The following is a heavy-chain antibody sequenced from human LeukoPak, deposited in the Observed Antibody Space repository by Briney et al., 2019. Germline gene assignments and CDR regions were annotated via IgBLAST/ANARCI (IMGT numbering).Heavy chain of an antibody. CDR1: GFTFTSYS. J-gene: IGHJ4*02. Sequence: GGSLRLSCAASGFTFTSYSMNWVRQAPGKGLEWVSTISGGGGSTYYADSVKGRFTISRDNSKNTLYLQVNSLRAEDTAVYYCAKYETWTSGRYFDYWGQGTLVTVSS. D-gene: IGHD6-19*01. CDR3: AKYETWTSGRYFDY. CDR2: ISGGGGST. V-gene: IGHV3-23*01.